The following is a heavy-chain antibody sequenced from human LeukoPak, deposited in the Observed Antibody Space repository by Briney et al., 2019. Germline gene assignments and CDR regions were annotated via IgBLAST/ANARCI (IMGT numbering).Heavy chain of an antibody. D-gene: IGHD2-15*01. J-gene: IGHJ4*02. Sequence: GGSLRLSCAASGFTFSTYAMHWVRQTPGKGLEYVSAISTNGGGTYYANSVKGRFTISRDNSKNTLYLQMGSLRAEDMAVYYCARYCSGVSCYSGYGYWGQGTLVTVSS. CDR3: ARYCSGVSCYSGYGY. CDR1: GFTFSTYA. CDR2: ISTNGGGT. V-gene: IGHV3-64*01.